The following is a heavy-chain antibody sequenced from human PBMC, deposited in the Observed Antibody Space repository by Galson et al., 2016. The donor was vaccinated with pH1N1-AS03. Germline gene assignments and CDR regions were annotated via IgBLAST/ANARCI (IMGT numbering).Heavy chain of an antibody. D-gene: IGHD5-24*01. CDR2: IGGGTDSI. J-gene: IGHJ4*01. CDR1: GFTFNTYG. CDR3: ASRRWLQNEYYFDH. V-gene: IGHV3-48*04. Sequence: SLRLSCAASGFTFNTYGMFWVSQAPGKGLEWISYIGGGTDSIYYGDSVKGRFIASRDNIRKSVYLQMNTLRVEDTALYYCASRRWLQNEYYFDHWGHGFLVIVSA.